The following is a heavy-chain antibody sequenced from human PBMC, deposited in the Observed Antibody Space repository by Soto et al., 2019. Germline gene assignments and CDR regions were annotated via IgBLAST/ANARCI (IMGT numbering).Heavy chain of an antibody. CDR1: GGSISSYY. D-gene: IGHD5-12*01. CDR2: IYYSGST. CDR3: ARGRGYDPYYFDY. J-gene: IGHJ4*02. Sequence: SETLSLTCTVSGGSISSYYWSWIRQPPGKGLEWIGYIYYSGSTNYNPSLKSRVTISVDTSKNQFSLKLSSVTAADTAVYYCARGRGYDPYYFDYWGQGTLVTVSS. V-gene: IGHV4-59*01.